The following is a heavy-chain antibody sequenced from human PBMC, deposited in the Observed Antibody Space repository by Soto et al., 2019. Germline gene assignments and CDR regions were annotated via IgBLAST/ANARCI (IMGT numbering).Heavy chain of an antibody. V-gene: IGHV3-15*07. CDR2: IKSKTDGGTT. J-gene: IGHJ4*02. CDR3: TTDGGADFDWSRPSTY. Sequence: GGSLRLSCAASGFTFSNAWMNWVRQAPGNGLEWVGRIKSKTDGGTTDYAAPVKGRFTISRDDSKNTLYLQMNSLKTEDTAVYYCTTDGGADFDWSRPSTYWGQGTLVTVSS. D-gene: IGHD3-9*01. CDR1: GFTFSNAW.